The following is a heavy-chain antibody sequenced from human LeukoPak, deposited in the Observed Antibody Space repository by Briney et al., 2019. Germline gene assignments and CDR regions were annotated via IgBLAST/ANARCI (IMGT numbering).Heavy chain of an antibody. CDR1: GGSISNYY. CDR2: IYYSGST. Sequence: PSETLSLTCTVSGGSISNYYWTWIRQPPGQGLEWIGSIYYSGSTNYNPSLKSRVTISVDTSKNQFSLKLSSVTAADTAVYYCARDRYGDNWFDPWGQGTLVTVSS. D-gene: IGHD3-10*01. CDR3: ARDRYGDNWFDP. J-gene: IGHJ5*02. V-gene: IGHV4-59*01.